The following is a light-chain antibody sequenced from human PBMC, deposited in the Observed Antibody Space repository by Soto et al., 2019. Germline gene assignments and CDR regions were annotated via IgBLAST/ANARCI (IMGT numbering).Light chain of an antibody. J-gene: IGKJ4*01. CDR3: QQYGSSALT. V-gene: IGKV3-20*01. CDR2: GAS. CDR1: QSVSSSY. Sequence: EIVLTQAPGTLSLSPGERATFSCRASQSVSSSYLAWYQQKPGQAPRLLIYGASSRATGIPDRFSGSGSGTDFTLTISRLEPEDFAVYYCQQYGSSALTFGGGTKVDI.